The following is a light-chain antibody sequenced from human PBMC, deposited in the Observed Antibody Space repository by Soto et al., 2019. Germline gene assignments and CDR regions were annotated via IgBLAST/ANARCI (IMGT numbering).Light chain of an antibody. J-gene: IGLJ1*01. V-gene: IGLV2-11*01. CDR2: DVS. CDR3: CSYAGSYTYV. Sequence: QSALTQPRSVSGSPGQSVTISCTGTSSDVGGYNYVSWYQQHPDKAPQLMIYDVSERPSGVPDRFSGSKSGNTASLTISGLQAEDEADYYCCSYAGSYTYVFGTGTKLTVL. CDR1: SSDVGGYNY.